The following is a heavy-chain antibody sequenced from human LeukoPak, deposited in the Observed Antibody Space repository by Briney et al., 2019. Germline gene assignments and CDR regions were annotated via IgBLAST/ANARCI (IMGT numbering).Heavy chain of an antibody. J-gene: IGHJ3*02. Sequence: GGSLRLSCAASGFTFSSYWMHWVRQAPGKGLVWVSRINSDGSSTSYADPVKGRFTISRDNAKNTLYLQMNSLRAEDTAVYYCAREVILTGSDAFDIWGQGTMVTVSS. CDR1: GFTFSSYW. CDR3: AREVILTGSDAFDI. D-gene: IGHD3-9*01. V-gene: IGHV3-74*01. CDR2: INSDGSST.